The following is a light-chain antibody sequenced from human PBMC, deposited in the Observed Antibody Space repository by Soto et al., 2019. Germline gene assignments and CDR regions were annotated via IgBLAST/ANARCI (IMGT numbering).Light chain of an antibody. CDR1: RNDVGGFNY. CDR2: EVT. V-gene: IGLV2-14*01. CDR3: NSYTSTSARV. J-gene: IGLJ3*02. Sequence: QSALTQPASVSGSPGQSITISCTGTRNDVGGFNYVSWYQQHPGKAPKVIIYEVTNRPSGVSNRFSGSKSGNTASLTISGLQAEDDADYYCNSYTSTSARVFGGGTKLTVL.